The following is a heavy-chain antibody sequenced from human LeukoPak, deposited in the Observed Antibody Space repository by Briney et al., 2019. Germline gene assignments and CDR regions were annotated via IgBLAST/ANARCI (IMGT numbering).Heavy chain of an antibody. V-gene: IGHV1-2*02. Sequence: ASVKVSCKASGYTFTGYYMHWVRQAPGQGLEWMGWINPNSGGTNYAQKFQGRVTMTRDTSISTAYMELSRLGSDDTAVYYCARALQFGYFDWLLPVFDYWGQGTLVTVSS. CDR1: GYTFTGYY. J-gene: IGHJ4*02. CDR3: ARALQFGYFDWLLPVFDY. D-gene: IGHD3-9*01. CDR2: INPNSGGT.